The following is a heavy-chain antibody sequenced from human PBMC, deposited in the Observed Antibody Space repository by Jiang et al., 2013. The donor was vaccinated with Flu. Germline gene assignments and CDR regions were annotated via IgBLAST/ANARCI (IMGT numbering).Heavy chain of an antibody. CDR2: IYYSGST. D-gene: IGHD3-22*01. CDR1: GGSISSSSYY. V-gene: IGHV4-39*01. Sequence: LLKPSETLSLTCTVSGGSISSSSYYWGWIRQPPGKGLEWIGSIYYSGSTYYNPSLKSRVTISVDTSKNQFSLKLSSVTAADTAVYYCARLVPYYYDSSGVKGDYWGQGTLVTVSS. CDR3: ARLVPYYYDSSGVKGDY. J-gene: IGHJ4*02.